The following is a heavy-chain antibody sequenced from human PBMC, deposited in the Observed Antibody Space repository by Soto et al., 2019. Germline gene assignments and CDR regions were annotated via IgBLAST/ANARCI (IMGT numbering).Heavy chain of an antibody. CDR1: GLTFSSYS. J-gene: IGHJ6*02. Sequence: GGSLRLSCAASGLTFSSYSMNWVRQAPGKGLEWVSSISSSSSYIYYADSVKGRFTISRDNAKNSLYLQMNSLRAEDTAVYYCARRYYDFWSGYYTGNYYGMDVWGQGTTVTVSS. V-gene: IGHV3-21*01. CDR3: ARRYYDFWSGYYTGNYYGMDV. CDR2: ISSSSSYI. D-gene: IGHD3-3*01.